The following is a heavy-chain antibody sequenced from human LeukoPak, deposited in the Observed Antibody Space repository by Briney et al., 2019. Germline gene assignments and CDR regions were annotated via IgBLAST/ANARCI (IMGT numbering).Heavy chain of an antibody. CDR1: GYSFTNYW. CDR2: IYPGDSDT. J-gene: IGHJ5*02. D-gene: IGHD3-10*01. Sequence: GESLKISCKGSGYSFTNYWIAWVRQMPGKGLEWIGIIYPGDSDTRYNPSFQGQVTISADKSISTSYLQWSSLKASDTAIYYCARRGARTEKFDPWGQGTLVTV. V-gene: IGHV5-51*01. CDR3: ARRGARTEKFDP.